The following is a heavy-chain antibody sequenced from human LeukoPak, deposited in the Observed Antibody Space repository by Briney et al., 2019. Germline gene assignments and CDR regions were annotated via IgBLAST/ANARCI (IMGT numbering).Heavy chain of an antibody. CDR1: GGSISYNY. CDR3: ARRGDYFDF. CDR2: IFTSGST. Sequence: SETLSLTCTVSGGSISYNYWSWIRQPAGKRLEWIGRIFTSGSTTYNPSRRSRVTMSVDTSKNQFSLKLSSVNAADTAVYYCARRGDYFDFWGQGTLVTVSS. V-gene: IGHV4-4*07. J-gene: IGHJ4*02.